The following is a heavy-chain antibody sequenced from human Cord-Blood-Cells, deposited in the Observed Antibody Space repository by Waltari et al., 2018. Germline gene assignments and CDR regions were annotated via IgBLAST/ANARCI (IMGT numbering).Heavy chain of an antibody. CDR2: INHSGST. CDR3: ERDQGIAVAGDY. J-gene: IGHJ4*02. Sequence: QVQLQQWGAGLLKPSETLSLTCAVYGGPFSGHYCSWIRQPPGKGLEWIGEINHSGSTNYNPSLKSRVTISVDTSKNQFSLKLSSVTAADTAVYYCERDQGIAVAGDYWGQGTLVTVSS. D-gene: IGHD6-19*01. CDR1: GGPFSGHY. V-gene: IGHV4-34*01.